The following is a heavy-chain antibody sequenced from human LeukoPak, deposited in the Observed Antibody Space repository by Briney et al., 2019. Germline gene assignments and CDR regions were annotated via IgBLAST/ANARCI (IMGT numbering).Heavy chain of an antibody. V-gene: IGHV4-59*01. CDR1: DGSISGYY. D-gene: IGHD3-22*01. J-gene: IGHJ2*01. Sequence: SETLSLTCTVSDGSISGYYWSWIRQPPGKGLEWIGYIYYSGSTNYNPSLKSRVTISVDTSKNQFSLKLSSVTAADTAVYYCARALYYYDSSGYPNWYFDLWGRGTLVTVSS. CDR3: ARALYYYDSSGYPNWYFDL. CDR2: IYYSGST.